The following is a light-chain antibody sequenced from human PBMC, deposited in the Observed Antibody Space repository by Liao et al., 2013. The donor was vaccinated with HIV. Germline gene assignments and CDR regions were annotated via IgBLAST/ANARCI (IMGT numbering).Light chain of an antibody. CDR2: QDN. CDR1: YLGDKY. J-gene: IGLJ1*01. CDR3: QTWDSSIYV. Sequence: SYDLTQPPSVSVSPGQTANIACSGDYLGDKYASWYQQRPGQSPVLVIYQDNKRPSGIPERFSGSNSGNTATLTISGTQAMDEADYYCQTWDSSIYVFGTGTKVTVL. V-gene: IGLV3-1*01.